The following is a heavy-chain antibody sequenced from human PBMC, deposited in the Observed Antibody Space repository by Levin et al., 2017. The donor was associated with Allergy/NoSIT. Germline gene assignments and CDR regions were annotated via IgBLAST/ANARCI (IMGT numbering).Heavy chain of an antibody. CDR1: GFTFSEYN. CDR2: ISDSGRTI. V-gene: IGHV3-11*01. J-gene: IGHJ4*02. CDR3: ARGRSGGYFDY. Sequence: SCAASGFTFSEYNMNWIRQAPGKGLEWVSYISDSGRTIYYADSVKGRFTISRDNADNSLYLQMNSLRAEDTAIYYCARGRSGGYFDYWGQGTLVTVSS. D-gene: IGHD2-15*01.